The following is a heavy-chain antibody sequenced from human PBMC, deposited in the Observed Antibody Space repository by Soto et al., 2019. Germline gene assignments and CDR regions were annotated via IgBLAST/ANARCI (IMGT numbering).Heavy chain of an antibody. J-gene: IGHJ5*02. V-gene: IGHV3-9*01. CDR2: ISWNSGSI. Sequence: QPGGSLRLSCAASVFTFSSYAMTWVRQAPGKGLEWVSSISWNSGSIGYADSVKGRFTISRDNAKNTLYLQMNSLRAEDTAVYYCARDLNHYQEVRGTHEPHWFDPWGQGTLVTVSS. CDR3: ARDLNHYQEVRGTHEPHWFDP. CDR1: VFTFSSYA. D-gene: IGHD3-10*01.